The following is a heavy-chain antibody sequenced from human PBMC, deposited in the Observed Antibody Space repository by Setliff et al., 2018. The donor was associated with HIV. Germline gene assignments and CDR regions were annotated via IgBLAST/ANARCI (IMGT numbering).Heavy chain of an antibody. J-gene: IGHJ4*02. D-gene: IGHD6-13*01. CDR1: GFTFSTYW. CDR2: IKQDGSEE. V-gene: IGHV3-7*03. Sequence: GGSLRLSCAASGFTFSTYWMIWVRQAPGKGLEWVAKIKQDGSEEYYVDSVKGRFTISRDNAKNSVYLQMNSLRAEDTAVYYCAKDSSSRDLDYWGQGTLVTVSS. CDR3: AKDSSSRDLDY.